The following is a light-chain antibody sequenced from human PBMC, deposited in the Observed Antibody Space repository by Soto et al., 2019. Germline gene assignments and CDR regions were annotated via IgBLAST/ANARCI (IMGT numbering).Light chain of an antibody. CDR2: GNR. Sequence: QSVLTQPPSVSGAPGQRVTISCTGNNSNLGAGYDVHWYQQLPGAAPKLVVFGNRNRPSGVPERFSGSKSGTSASLAISGLQPEDEADYYCAAWDDSLSGVFGGGTKLTVL. CDR3: AAWDDSLSGV. V-gene: IGLV1-40*01. J-gene: IGLJ3*02. CDR1: NSNLGAGYD.